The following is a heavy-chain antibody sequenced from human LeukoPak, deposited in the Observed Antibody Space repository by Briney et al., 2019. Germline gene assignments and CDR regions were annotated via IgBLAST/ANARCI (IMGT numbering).Heavy chain of an antibody. J-gene: IGHJ4*02. V-gene: IGHV1-18*01. D-gene: IGHD3-10*01. CDR2: ISAYNGNT. Sequence: ASVKVSCKASGYTFTSYGISWVRQAPGQGLEWMGWISAYNGNTNYAQKLQGRVTMTTDTSTSTAYMELRSLRSDDTAVYYCTMVRGVKYYFDYWGQGTLVTVSS. CDR3: TMVRGVKYYFDY. CDR1: GYTFTSYG.